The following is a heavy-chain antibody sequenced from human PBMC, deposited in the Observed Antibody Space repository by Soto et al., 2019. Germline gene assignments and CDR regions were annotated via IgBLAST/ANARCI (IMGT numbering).Heavy chain of an antibody. D-gene: IGHD3-10*01. V-gene: IGHV3-23*01. CDR3: AKGAGSDSGRY. J-gene: IGHJ4*02. CDR2: ISGGGGST. Sequence: EVQLLESGGGLVQPGGSLRVSCEASGFTFSSYDMNWVCQAPGKGLEWVSGISGGGGSTHYADSVKGRFTISRDNSRNTLYLQMNSLRVDDTAVYYCAKGAGSDSGRYWGQGTLVTVSS. CDR1: GFTFSSYD.